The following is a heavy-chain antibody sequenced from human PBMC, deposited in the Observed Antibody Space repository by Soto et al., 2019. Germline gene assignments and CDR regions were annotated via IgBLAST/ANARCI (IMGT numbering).Heavy chain of an antibody. V-gene: IGHV4-31*03. CDR2: IYYSGST. J-gene: IGHJ4*02. Sequence: TLSLTCTVSGGSISSGGYYWSWIRQHPGKGLEWIGYIYYSGSTYYNPSLKSRVTISVDTSKNQFSLKLSSVTAADTAVYYCARLTTRNLYYFDYWGQGTLVTVSS. CDR3: ARLTTRNLYYFDY. CDR1: GGSISSGGYY. D-gene: IGHD4-17*01.